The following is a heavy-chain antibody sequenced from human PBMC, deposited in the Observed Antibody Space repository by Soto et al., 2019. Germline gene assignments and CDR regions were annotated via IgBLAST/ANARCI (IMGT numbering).Heavy chain of an antibody. CDR2: IDPSGGVT. CDR3: ERDVIGHDNYETIVYYFDH. V-gene: IGHV1-46*01. Sequence: QVQLIQFGAEVKKPGASVKVSCRASGYTFTKFHIHWVRQAPGQGLEWMGMIDPSGGVTRDAQRFEGTITKTSDTSTSSVYMELRGLTSEDTAVYYCERDVIGHDNYETIVYYFDHWGPGTLVTVSS. J-gene: IGHJ4*02. CDR1: GYTFTKFH. D-gene: IGHD3-16*01.